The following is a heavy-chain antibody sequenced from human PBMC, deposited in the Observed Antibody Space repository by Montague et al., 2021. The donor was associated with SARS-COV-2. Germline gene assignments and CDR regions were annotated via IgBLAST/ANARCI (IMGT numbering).Heavy chain of an antibody. CDR2: TYYRSKWFY. D-gene: IGHD2-2*01. CDR3: ARGHIVVVPAAIGLLRQFYYYYYMDV. V-gene: IGHV6-1*01. Sequence: CAISGDSVSSNGGAWNWIRQSPSRGLEWLGRTYYRSKWFYDDAVSLKXRLTIKPDTSKNQFSLKLSSVTAADTAVYYCARGHIVVVPAAIGLLRQFYYYYYMDVWGKGTTVTVSS. CDR1: GDSVSSNGGA. J-gene: IGHJ6*03.